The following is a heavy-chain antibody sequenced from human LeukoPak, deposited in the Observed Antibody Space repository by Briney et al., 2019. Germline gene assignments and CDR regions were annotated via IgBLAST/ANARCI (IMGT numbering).Heavy chain of an antibody. Sequence: ASVKVSCNAAGYTFTDYYMHWVRQAPGQGLEWMGLINPSDGGTTYSKKFQGRVTMTRDTSTSTVYMELSSLRSEDTAVFYCARDANWNPPYYFDYWGQGTLVTVSS. CDR2: INPSDGGT. CDR3: ARDANWNPPYYFDY. D-gene: IGHD1-20*01. CDR1: GYTFTDYY. J-gene: IGHJ4*02. V-gene: IGHV1-46*01.